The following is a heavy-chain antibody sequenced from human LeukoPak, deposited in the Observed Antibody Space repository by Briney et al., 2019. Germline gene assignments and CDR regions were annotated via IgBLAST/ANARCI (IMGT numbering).Heavy chain of an antibody. Sequence: GGSLRLSCAASGFTFSDYYMSWIRQAPGKGLEYVSGISSNGGTTYYGSSVKGRFTISRDNSKNTLYLQMGSLRADDMAVYYCARHAAHVDWGQGTLVTVSS. J-gene: IGHJ4*02. CDR1: GFTFSDYY. CDR3: ARHAAHVD. D-gene: IGHD2-2*01. V-gene: IGHV3-64*01. CDR2: ISSNGGTT.